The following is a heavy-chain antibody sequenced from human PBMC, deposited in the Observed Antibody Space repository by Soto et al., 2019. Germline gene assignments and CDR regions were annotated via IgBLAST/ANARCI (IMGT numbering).Heavy chain of an antibody. CDR1: GGSFSGYY. Sequence: SETLSLTCAVYGGSFSGYYWSWIRQPPGKGLEWIGEINHSGSTNYNPSLKSRVTISVDTSKNQFSLKLSSVTAADTAVYYCARVFEGYEEDIVVVPAARYYYYMDVWGKGTTVTVSS. V-gene: IGHV4-34*01. J-gene: IGHJ6*03. CDR2: INHSGST. CDR3: ARVFEGYEEDIVVVPAARYYYYMDV. D-gene: IGHD2-2*01.